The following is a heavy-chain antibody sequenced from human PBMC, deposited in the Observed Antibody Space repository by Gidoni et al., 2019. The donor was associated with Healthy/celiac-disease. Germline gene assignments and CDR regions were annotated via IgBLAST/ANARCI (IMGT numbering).Heavy chain of an antibody. V-gene: IGHV3-21*01. D-gene: IGHD3-3*01. CDR2: ISSSSSYI. CDR1: GFTFSSYS. Sequence: EVQLVESGGSLVKPGGSLRLSCAASGFTFSSYSMNWVRQAPGKGLEWVSSISSSSSYIYYADSVKGRFTISRDNAKNSRYLQMNSLRAEDTAVYYCARGGVFGVVIPPRFDYWGQGTLVTVSS. J-gene: IGHJ4*02. CDR3: ARGGVFGVVIPPRFDY.